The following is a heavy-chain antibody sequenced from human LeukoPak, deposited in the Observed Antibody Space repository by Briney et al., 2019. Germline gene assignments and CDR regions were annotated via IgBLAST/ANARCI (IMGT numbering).Heavy chain of an antibody. Sequence: SETLSLTCAVSGHSISSGYYWGWIRQPPGKGLEWIGSIYHSGSTYYNPSLKSRVTISVDTSKNQFSLKLSSVTAADTAVYYCAKINSSGWQKSFDYWGQGTLVTVSS. V-gene: IGHV4-38-2*01. D-gene: IGHD6-19*01. CDR2: IYHSGST. CDR3: AKINSSGWQKSFDY. J-gene: IGHJ4*02. CDR1: GHSISSGYY.